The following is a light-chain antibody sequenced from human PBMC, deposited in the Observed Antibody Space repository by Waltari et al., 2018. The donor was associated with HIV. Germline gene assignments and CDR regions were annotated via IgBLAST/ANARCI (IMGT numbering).Light chain of an antibody. V-gene: IGLV2-11*01. CDR2: DVS. Sequence: QSALTQPRSVSGSPGQSVTISCTGTSSDVGGYNYVSCYQQHPTKAPKLTIYDVSKRPSGVPDRFSGSKSGNTASLTISGLQAEDEADYYCCSYAGTYTWVFGGGTKLTVL. CDR1: SSDVGGYNY. CDR3: CSYAGTYTWV. J-gene: IGLJ3*02.